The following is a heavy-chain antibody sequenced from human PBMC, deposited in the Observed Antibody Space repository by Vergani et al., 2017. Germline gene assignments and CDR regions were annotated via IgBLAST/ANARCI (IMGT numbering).Heavy chain of an antibody. V-gene: IGHV4-39*01. Sequence: QLQLQESGPGLVKPSETLSLTCTVSGGSISSSSYYWGWIRQPPGKGLEWIGSIYYSGSTYYNPSLKSRVTISVDTSKNQFSLKLSSVTAADTAVYYCARLPYYYDSSGYYPFDYWGQGTLVTVSS. CDR2: IYYSGST. CDR1: GGSISSSSYY. J-gene: IGHJ4*02. CDR3: ARLPYYYDSSGYYPFDY. D-gene: IGHD3-22*01.